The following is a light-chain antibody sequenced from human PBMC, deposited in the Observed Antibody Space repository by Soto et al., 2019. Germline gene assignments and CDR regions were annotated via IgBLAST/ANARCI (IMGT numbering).Light chain of an antibody. J-gene: IGKJ4*01. CDR3: QQRSNWPLT. Sequence: EIVLTQSPATLSLSPGERATLSCRASQSISSHLAWYQQKPGQAPRLLIYDASNRATGIPARFSGSGSGTDFTLTISSLEPEYFAVYYCQQRSNWPLTFGGGTKVEIK. V-gene: IGKV3-11*01. CDR1: QSISSH. CDR2: DAS.